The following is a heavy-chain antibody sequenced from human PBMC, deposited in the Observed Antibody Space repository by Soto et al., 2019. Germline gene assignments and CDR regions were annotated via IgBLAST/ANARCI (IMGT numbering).Heavy chain of an antibody. Sequence: PGGSLRLSCAASGFTFSSYWMSWVRQAPGKGLEWVANIKQDGSEKYYVDSVKGRFTISRDNAKNSLYLQMNSLRAEDTAVYYCASPYYDSSGGPYDAFDIWGQGTMVTVSS. J-gene: IGHJ3*02. CDR1: GFTFSSYW. CDR2: IKQDGSEK. CDR3: ASPYYDSSGGPYDAFDI. D-gene: IGHD3-22*01. V-gene: IGHV3-7*03.